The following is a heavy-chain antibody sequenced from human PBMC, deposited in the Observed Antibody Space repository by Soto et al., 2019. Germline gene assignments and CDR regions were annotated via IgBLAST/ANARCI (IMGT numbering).Heavy chain of an antibody. V-gene: IGHV5-51*01. CDR3: ARQSDYSGAYWPY. CDR1: GYRFTSYW. J-gene: IGHJ4*02. Sequence: PGESRKIACKGSGYRFTSYWIGWVRQMPGKGLEWVGIIYPGDSDARYSPSFQGQVTISVDKSNNTAYLHWSRLKAPDTAIYYCARQSDYSGAYWPYWGQGTLVTVSS. CDR2: IYPGDSDA. D-gene: IGHD1-26*01.